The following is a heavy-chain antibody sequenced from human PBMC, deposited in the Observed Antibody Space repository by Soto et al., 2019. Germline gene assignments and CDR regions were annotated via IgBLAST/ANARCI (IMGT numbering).Heavy chain of an antibody. CDR3: ARHGGRDDSSGSRVSYFDY. CDR1: GGSISSYY. Sequence: SETLSLTCTVSGGSISSYYWSWIRQPPGKGLEWIGYIYYSGSTNYNPSLKSRVTISVDTSKNQFSLKLSSVTAADTAVYYCARHGGRDDSSGSRVSYFDYWGQGTLVTVS. D-gene: IGHD3-22*01. V-gene: IGHV4-59*08. CDR2: IYYSGST. J-gene: IGHJ4*02.